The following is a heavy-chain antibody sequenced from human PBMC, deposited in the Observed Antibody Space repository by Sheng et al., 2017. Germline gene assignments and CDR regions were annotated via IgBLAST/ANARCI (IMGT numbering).Heavy chain of an antibody. J-gene: IGHJ6*03. CDR3: ARNLLGYCSGGSCYSGYYYYMDV. D-gene: IGHD2-15*01. V-gene: IGHV3-7*01. CDR1: GFTFSSYW. CDR2: IKQDGSEK. Sequence: EVQLVESGGGLVQPGGSLRLSCAASGFTFSSYWMSWVRQAPGKGLEWVANIKQDGSEKYYVDSVKGRFTISRDNAKNSLYLQMNSLRAEDTAVYYCARNLLGYCSGGSCYSGYYYYMDVWGKGTTVTVSS.